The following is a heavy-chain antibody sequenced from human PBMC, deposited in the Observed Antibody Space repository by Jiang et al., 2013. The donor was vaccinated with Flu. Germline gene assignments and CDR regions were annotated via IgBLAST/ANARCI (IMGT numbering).Heavy chain of an antibody. CDR2: IYYSGST. D-gene: IGHD2-15*01. CDR1: GGSISSSSYY. CDR3: ASAPGYCSGGSCYGLWFDP. J-gene: IGHJ5*02. Sequence: GPGLVKPSETLSLTCTVSGGSISSSSYYWGWIRQPPGKGLEWIGSIYYSGSTYYNPSLKSRVTILVDTSKNQFSLKLSSVTAADTAVYYCASAPGYCSGGSCYGLWFDPWGQGTLVTVSS. V-gene: IGHV4-39*07.